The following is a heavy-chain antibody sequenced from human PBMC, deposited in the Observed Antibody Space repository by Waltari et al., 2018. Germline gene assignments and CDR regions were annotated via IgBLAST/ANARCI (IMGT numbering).Heavy chain of an antibody. V-gene: IGHV4-39*07. Sequence: QLQLQESGPGLVKPSETLSLTCTVPGGSILSAPYHWGWIRQPPGKGLEWIGSMYYSGGTSYNPSLKSRVTVSVDTSKNQFSLKLNSVTAADTAVYYCAREYYYDTRWIDYWGQGTQVTVSS. CDR1: GGSILSAPYH. CDR3: AREYYYDTRWIDY. CDR2: MYYSGGT. J-gene: IGHJ4*02. D-gene: IGHD3-22*01.